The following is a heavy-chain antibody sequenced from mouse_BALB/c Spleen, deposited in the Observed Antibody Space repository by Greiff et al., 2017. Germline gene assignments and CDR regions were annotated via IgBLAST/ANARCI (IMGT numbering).Heavy chain of an antibody. D-gene: IGHD2-4*01. CDR2: IYPGDGDT. J-gene: IGHJ4*01. V-gene: IGHV1-80*01. CDR3: AREGTMIYAMDY. Sequence: QVQLQQSGAELVRPGSSVKISCKASGYAFSSYWMNWVKQRPGQGLAWIGQIYPGDGDTNYNGKFKGKATLTADKSSSTAYMQLSSLTSEDSAVYFCAREGTMIYAMDYWGQGTSVTVSS. CDR1: GYAFSSYW.